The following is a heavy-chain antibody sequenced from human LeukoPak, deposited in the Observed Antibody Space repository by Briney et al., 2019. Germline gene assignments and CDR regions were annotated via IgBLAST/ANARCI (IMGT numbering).Heavy chain of an antibody. Sequence: SGTLSLTCAVSGGSLSSSNWWSWVRQPPGKGLEWIGYIYHSGSTYYNPSLKSRVTISVDRSKNQFSLKLSSVTAADTAVYYCARADYYYDSSGYFVYGMDVWGQGTTVTVSS. CDR3: ARADYYYDSSGYFVYGMDV. J-gene: IGHJ6*02. D-gene: IGHD3-22*01. CDR2: IYHSGST. CDR1: GGSLSSSNW. V-gene: IGHV4-4*02.